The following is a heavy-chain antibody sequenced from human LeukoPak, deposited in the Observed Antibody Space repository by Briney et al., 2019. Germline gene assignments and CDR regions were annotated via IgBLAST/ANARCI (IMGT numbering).Heavy chain of an antibody. CDR3: AIDVGELLTY. V-gene: IGHV1-24*01. J-gene: IGHJ4*02. D-gene: IGHD1-26*01. CDR2: VDPEDGEI. CDR1: GYTLTELS. Sequence: ASVKVSCKVSGYTLTELSMHWVRQAPGKGLEWMGGVDPEDGEIIYAQKFQGRVAMTEDTSTDTAYMELSSLRSEDTAVYYCAIDVGELLTYWGQGTLVTVSS.